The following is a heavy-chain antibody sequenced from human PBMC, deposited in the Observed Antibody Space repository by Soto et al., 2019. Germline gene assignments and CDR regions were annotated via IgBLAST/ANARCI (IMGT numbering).Heavy chain of an antibody. CDR1: GGSISNGGYY. CDR3: ARVRGSGSYAAYYLDS. J-gene: IGHJ4*01. CDR2: IHYSGST. Sequence: PSETLSLTCTVSGGSISNGGYYWNWVRQNPGKGLEWIGYIHYSGSTWYNPSLESRVTISVDTSKDQFSLKLRSVTATAAAVYYCARVRGSGSYAAYYLDSCGQGTLVTVSS. V-gene: IGHV4-31*03. D-gene: IGHD3-10*01.